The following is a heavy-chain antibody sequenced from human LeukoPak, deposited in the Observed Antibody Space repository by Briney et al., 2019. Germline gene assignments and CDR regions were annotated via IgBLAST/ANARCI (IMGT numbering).Heavy chain of an antibody. D-gene: IGHD6-25*01. V-gene: IGHV3-30*04. CDR2: IADDGKDK. J-gene: IGHJ4*02. CDR1: GFTFSSYP. CDR3: ARDRHIAAAGYYFDY. Sequence: GGSLRLSCAASGFTFSSYPMHWVRQAPGKGLEWVAVIADDGKDKHYVESVKGRFTISRDNSKNTLYLQMNSLRVEDTAVYYCARDRHIAAAGYYFDYWGQGTLVTVSS.